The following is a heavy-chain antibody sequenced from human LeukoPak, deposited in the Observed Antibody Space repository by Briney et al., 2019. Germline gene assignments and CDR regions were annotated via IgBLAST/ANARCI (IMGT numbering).Heavy chain of an antibody. Sequence: PGGSLRLSCAASGFTFTQYWMTWVRQAPGKGLECVATIKQDGSEKYYLDSVRGRFTISRDNARNSLDLQMNSLRAEDTAVYYCVRGPDFHRCWGQGTLVTVSS. J-gene: IGHJ4*02. CDR2: IKQDGSEK. CDR1: GFTFTQYW. D-gene: IGHD3-16*02. V-gene: IGHV3-7*01. CDR3: VRGPDFHRC.